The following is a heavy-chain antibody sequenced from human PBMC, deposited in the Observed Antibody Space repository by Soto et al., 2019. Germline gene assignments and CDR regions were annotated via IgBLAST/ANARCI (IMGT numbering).Heavy chain of an antibody. CDR2: IYSGGGT. D-gene: IGHD2-2*01. J-gene: IGHJ6*02. Sequence: EVQLVETGGGLIQPGGSLRLSCAASGFTVSSNYMSWVRQAPGKGLEWVSIIYSGGGTYYADSVKGRFTISRDNSKNKLFLQMHSLRAEDTAVYYWARDLLGYCSSTSCNYYGMDVWGQGATVTVSS. CDR1: GFTVSSNY. CDR3: ARDLLGYCSSTSCNYYGMDV. V-gene: IGHV3-53*02.